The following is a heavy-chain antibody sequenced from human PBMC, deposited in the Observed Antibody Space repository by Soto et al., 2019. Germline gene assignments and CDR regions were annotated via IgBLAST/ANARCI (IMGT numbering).Heavy chain of an antibody. CDR3: ARGSASFGSGNYYYYGMDV. D-gene: IGHD3-3*01. Sequence: SVKVSCKASGGTFSSYAISWVRQAPGQGLEWMGGIIPTFGTANYAQKFQGRVTITADESTSTAYMELSSLRSEDTAVYYCARGSASFGSGNYYYYGMDVWGQGTTVTVSS. J-gene: IGHJ6*02. CDR2: IIPTFGTA. CDR1: GGTFSSYA. V-gene: IGHV1-69*13.